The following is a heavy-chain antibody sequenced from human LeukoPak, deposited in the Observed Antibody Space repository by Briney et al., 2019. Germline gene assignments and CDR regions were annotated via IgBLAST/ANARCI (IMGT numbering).Heavy chain of an antibody. D-gene: IGHD1-26*01. CDR2: IYYSGST. CDR1: AGPICRYY. Sequence: PSETLSLTCTVSAGPICRYYWSWLRQPPGKGLEGIGYIYYSGSTNYNPSLKSRVTISGDASKNQFSLKLSSVTAADTAVDYCARANIGATTNFDYWGQGTLVTVSS. V-gene: IGHV4-59*01. CDR3: ARANIGATTNFDY. J-gene: IGHJ4*02.